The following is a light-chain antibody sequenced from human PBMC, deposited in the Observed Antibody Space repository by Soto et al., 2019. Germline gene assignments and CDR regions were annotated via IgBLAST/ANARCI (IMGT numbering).Light chain of an antibody. J-gene: IGLJ1*01. V-gene: IGLV1-40*01. Sequence: QSVLTQPPSVSGAPGQRVTISCTGSSSNIGAGYDVHWYQQLPGTAPKLLIYGNSNRPSGVPDRFSGSKSGTSASLAITGLQAEDEADYYCQSFDAGVSGYVFGPGTKVTVL. CDR2: GNS. CDR1: SSNIGAGYD. CDR3: QSFDAGVSGYV.